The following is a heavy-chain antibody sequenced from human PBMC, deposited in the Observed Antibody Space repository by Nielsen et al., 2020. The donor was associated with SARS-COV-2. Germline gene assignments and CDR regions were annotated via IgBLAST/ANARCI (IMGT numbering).Heavy chain of an antibody. Sequence: ASVKVSCKVSGYTLTELSMHWVRQAPGKGLEWMGGFDPEDGETIYAQKFQGRVTMTEGTSTDTAYMELSSLRSEDTAVYYCATSTPLVRSAWFDPWGQGTRVTVSS. CDR1: GYTLTELS. V-gene: IGHV1-24*01. D-gene: IGHD3-3*01. CDR2: FDPEDGET. J-gene: IGHJ5*02. CDR3: ATSTPLVRSAWFDP.